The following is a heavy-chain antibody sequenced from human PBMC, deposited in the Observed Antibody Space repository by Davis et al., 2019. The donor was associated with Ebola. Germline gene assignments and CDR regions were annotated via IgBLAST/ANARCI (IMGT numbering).Heavy chain of an antibody. J-gene: IGHJ4*02. V-gene: IGHV3-53*01. Sequence: GESLKISCAVSGLTVGTAFMSWVRKAPGKRLEWVSVLYSAGSTFYADSVKGRFTISRDMSKNILYLQMNSLRVEDTAVYYCAGANYYDSLSDYWGRGSLVTVSS. CDR2: LYSAGST. D-gene: IGHD3-22*01. CDR3: AGANYYDSLSDY. CDR1: GLTVGTAF.